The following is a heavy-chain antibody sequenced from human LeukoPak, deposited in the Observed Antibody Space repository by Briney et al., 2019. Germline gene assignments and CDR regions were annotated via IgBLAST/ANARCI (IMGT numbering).Heavy chain of an antibody. CDR2: IRSKAYGGTT. CDR3: STREDIVVVPAAIVRPRYYYGMDV. Sequence: PGRSLRLFCTASGFTFGDYAMSWFRQAPGKGLEWVGFIRSKAYGGTTEYAASVKGRFTISRDDSKSIAYLQMNSLKTEDTAVYYCSTREDIVVVPAAIVRPRYYYGMDVWGQGTTVTVSS. D-gene: IGHD2-2*01. CDR1: GFTFGDYA. V-gene: IGHV3-49*03. J-gene: IGHJ6*02.